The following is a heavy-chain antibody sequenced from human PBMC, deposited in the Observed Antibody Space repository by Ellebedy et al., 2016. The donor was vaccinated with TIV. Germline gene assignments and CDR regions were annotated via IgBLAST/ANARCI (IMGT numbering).Heavy chain of an antibody. V-gene: IGHV3-21*01. J-gene: IGHJ6*02. D-gene: IGHD2-2*01. Sequence: GESLKISCAASGFTFSSYSMNWVRQAPGKGLEWVSSISSSSSYIYYADSVKGRFTISRDNAKNSLYLQMNSLRAEDTAVYYCASGRYCSSTSCYHYGMGVWGQGTTVTVSS. CDR3: ASGRYCSSTSCYHYGMGV. CDR1: GFTFSSYS. CDR2: ISSSSSYI.